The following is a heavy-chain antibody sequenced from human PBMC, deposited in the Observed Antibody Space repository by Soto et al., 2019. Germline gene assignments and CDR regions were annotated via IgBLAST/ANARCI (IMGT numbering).Heavy chain of an antibody. Sequence: GGSLRLSCAASGFTFSNYAVTWVRQAPGKGLEWVSTISGSGGSTYYADSVKGRFTISRDNSKNTLYLQMNSLRGEDTAVYYCAKDQGSSWYEIDYWGQGTLVTVSS. CDR3: AKDQGSSWYEIDY. V-gene: IGHV3-23*01. CDR1: GFTFSNYA. J-gene: IGHJ4*02. CDR2: ISGSGGST. D-gene: IGHD6-13*01.